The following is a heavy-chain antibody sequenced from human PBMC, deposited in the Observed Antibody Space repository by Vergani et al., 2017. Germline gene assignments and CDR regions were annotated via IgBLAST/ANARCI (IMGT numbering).Heavy chain of an antibody. D-gene: IGHD3-16*01. V-gene: IGHV4-34*01. J-gene: IGHJ4*02. CDR2: INHSGST. Sequence: QVQLQQWGAGLLEPSETLSLTCAVYGWSFSGYYWSWIRQPPGKGLEWIGEINHSGSTNYNPSLKSRVTISVDTSKNQFSLKLSSVTAADTAVYYCARYSGGRWPTSAFFDYWGQGTLVTVSS. CDR1: GWSFSGYY. CDR3: ARYSGGRWPTSAFFDY.